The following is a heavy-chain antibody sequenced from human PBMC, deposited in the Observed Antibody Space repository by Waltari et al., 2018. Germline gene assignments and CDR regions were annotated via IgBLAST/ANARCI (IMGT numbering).Heavy chain of an antibody. J-gene: IGHJ4*02. CDR1: GGTFSSYA. CDR3: ARDSISSGAAAGWYYFDY. CDR2: IIPIFGTA. D-gene: IGHD6-13*01. V-gene: IGHV1-69*13. Sequence: QVQLVQSGAEVKKPGSSVTVSCKASGGTFSSYAISWVRQAPGQGLEWMGGIIPIFGTANYAQKFQGRVTITADESTSTAYMDLSSLRSEDTAVYYCARDSISSGAAAGWYYFDYWGQGTLVTVSS.